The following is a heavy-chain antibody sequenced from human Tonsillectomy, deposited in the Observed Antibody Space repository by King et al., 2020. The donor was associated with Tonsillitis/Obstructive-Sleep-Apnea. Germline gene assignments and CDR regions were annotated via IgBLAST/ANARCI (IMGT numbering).Heavy chain of an antibody. CDR2: ISYDGSNK. J-gene: IGHJ6*02. V-gene: IGHV3-30*18. CDR3: AKDYDSNYVLIYYYYGMDV. CDR1: GFTFSSYG. Sequence: VQLVESGGGVVQPGRSLRLSCAASGFTFSSYGMHWVRQAPGKGLEWVAVISYDGSNKYYADSVKGRFTISRDNSKNTLYLQMNSLRAEDTAVYYCAKDYDSNYVLIYYYYGMDVWGQGTTVTVSS. D-gene: IGHD4-11*01.